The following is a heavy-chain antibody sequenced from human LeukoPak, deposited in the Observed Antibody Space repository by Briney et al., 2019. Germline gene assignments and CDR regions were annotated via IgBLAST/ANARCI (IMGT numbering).Heavy chain of an antibody. V-gene: IGHV1-18*01. D-gene: IGHD1-26*01. J-gene: IGHJ4*02. CDR3: ATESMVGATTPGNY. CDR2: ISAYNGNT. Sequence: GASVKVSCKASGYTFTSYGISWVRQAPGQGLEWMGWISAYNGNTNYAQKLQGRVTMTTDTSTSTAYMELSSLRSEDTAVYYCATESMVGATTPGNYWGQGTLVTVSS. CDR1: GYTFTSYG.